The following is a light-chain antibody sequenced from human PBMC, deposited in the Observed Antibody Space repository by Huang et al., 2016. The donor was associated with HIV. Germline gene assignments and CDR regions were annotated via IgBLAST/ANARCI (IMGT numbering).Light chain of an antibody. CDR3: QQYNTYLYT. CDR2: SAS. Sequence: DIQMTQSPSTLSASVGDRVTITCRASQNINTWLAWYQQKPGKAPDLLIYSASSLKVGVPSRFTGSGSGTEFTLTITSLQPDDLGTYYCQQYNTYLYTFGQGTKLEI. V-gene: IGKV1-5*03. J-gene: IGKJ2*01. CDR1: QNINTW.